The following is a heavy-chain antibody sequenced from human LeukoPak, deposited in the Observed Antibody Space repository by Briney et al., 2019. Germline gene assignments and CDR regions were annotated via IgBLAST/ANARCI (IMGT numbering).Heavy chain of an antibody. CDR3: VRRGPNNSGLDY. V-gene: IGHV3-21*01. J-gene: IGHJ4*02. Sequence: GGSLRLSCAASGFTFSSYTFKWVRQAPGKGLEWVASITSTSTYIYYADSVQGRFAVSRDNAKNSLYLQMNSLRAEDTVVFYCVRRGPNNSGLDYWGQGTLVTVSS. CDR2: ITSTSTYI. D-gene: IGHD5-12*01. CDR1: GFTFSSYT.